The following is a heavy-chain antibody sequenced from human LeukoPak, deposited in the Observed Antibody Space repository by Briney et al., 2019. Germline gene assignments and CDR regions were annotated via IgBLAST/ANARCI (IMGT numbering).Heavy chain of an antibody. CDR2: ISSDGSNK. V-gene: IGHV3-30*18. CDR3: AKGSGGSGSFYNHFDC. Sequence: PGGSLRPSCAASGLSFNSCGMHWARQAPGKGLEWVAVISSDGSNKYYADSVKGRFTISRDNSKNTLSLQMNSLRTEDTAVFYCAKGSGGSGSFYNHFDCWGQGTLVTVSS. D-gene: IGHD3-10*01. CDR1: GLSFNSCG. J-gene: IGHJ4*02.